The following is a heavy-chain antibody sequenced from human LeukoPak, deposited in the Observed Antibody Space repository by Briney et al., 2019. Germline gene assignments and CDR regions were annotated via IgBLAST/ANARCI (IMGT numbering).Heavy chain of an antibody. J-gene: IGHJ6*03. CDR3: ARDHNWNYVADYYYFMDV. CDR1: GDSVSSNSAA. D-gene: IGHD1-7*01. V-gene: IGHV6-1*01. CDR2: TYYRSKWYN. Sequence: LSQTLSLTCAIPGDSVSSNSAAWNWIRQSPSRGLESLGRTYYRSKWYNDYAVSVKSRITINPDTSKNQFSLQLNSVTPEDTAVYYCARDHNWNYVADYYYFMDVWGKGTTVTVSS.